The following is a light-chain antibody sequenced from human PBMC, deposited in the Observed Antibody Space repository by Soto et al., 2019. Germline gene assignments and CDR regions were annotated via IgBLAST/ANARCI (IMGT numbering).Light chain of an antibody. V-gene: IGKV3-11*01. J-gene: IGKJ4*01. Sequence: EVVVTQSPVTLALSPGERATLSCRTSQSVDIYVAWYQQKPGQAPRLLIYDASNRAPGIPARFSGSGSGTDLPLTLRSLEAEEFSVYYRQQGKFWPPLTFGGGAKVEIK. CDR1: QSVDIY. CDR2: DAS. CDR3: QQGKFWPPLT.